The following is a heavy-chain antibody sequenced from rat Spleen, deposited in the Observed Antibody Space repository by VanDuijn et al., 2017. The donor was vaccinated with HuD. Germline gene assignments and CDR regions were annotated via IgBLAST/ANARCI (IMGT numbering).Heavy chain of an antibody. V-gene: IGHV5-22*01. D-gene: IGHD3-4*01. Sequence: EVQLVESGGGLVQPGGSLKLSCAASGFTFSDYYMAWVRQAPKKGLEWVASFSYEGSSTYYGDSVKGRFTFSRDNAKSTLYLQMNSLRSADTATYYCARHMANPYYVMDAWGQGASVTVSS. J-gene: IGHJ4*01. CDR1: GFTFSDYY. CDR2: FSYEGSST. CDR3: ARHMANPYYVMDA.